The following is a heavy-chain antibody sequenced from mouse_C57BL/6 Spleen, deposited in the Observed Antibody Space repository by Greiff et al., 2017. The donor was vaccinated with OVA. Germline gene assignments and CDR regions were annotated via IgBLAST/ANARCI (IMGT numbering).Heavy chain of an antibody. J-gene: IGHJ4*01. V-gene: IGHV1-80*01. Sequence: VKLQESGAELVKPGASVKISCKASGYAFSSYWMNWVKQRPGKGLEWIGQIYPGDGDTNYNGKFKGKATLTADKSSSTAYMQLSSLTSEDSAVYFCARPITTVVAKGAMDYWGQGTSVTVSS. CDR2: IYPGDGDT. D-gene: IGHD1-1*01. CDR1: GYAFSSYW. CDR3: ARPITTVVAKGAMDY.